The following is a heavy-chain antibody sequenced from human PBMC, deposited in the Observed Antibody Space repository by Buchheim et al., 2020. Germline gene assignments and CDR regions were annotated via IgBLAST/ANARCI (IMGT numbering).Heavy chain of an antibody. CDR1: GFTFGDYA. CDR3: TSWGDYGGNLPGQYFDY. J-gene: IGHJ4*02. CDR2: IRSKAYGGTT. D-gene: IGHD4-23*01. V-gene: IGHV3-49*04. Sequence: EVQLVESGGGLVQPGRSLRLSCTAPGFTFGDYAMSWVRQAPGKGLEWVGFIRSKAYGGTTEYAASVKGRFTISRDDSKSIPYLQMNSLKTEDTAVYYCTSWGDYGGNLPGQYFDYWGQRTL.